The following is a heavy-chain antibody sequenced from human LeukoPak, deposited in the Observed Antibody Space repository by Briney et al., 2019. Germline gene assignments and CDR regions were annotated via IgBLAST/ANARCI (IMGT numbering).Heavy chain of an antibody. CDR1: GYTFTSYG. CDR2: ISAYNGNT. V-gene: IGHV1-18*01. D-gene: IGHD3-10*01. Sequence: ASVKVSCKASGYTFTSYGISWVRQAPGQGLEWMGWISAYNGNTNYAQKLQGRVTMTTDTSTSTAYMELRSLRSDDTAVYYCARDQWATMVRGVTPDYYYYGMDVWGQRTTVTVSS. J-gene: IGHJ6*02. CDR3: ARDQWATMVRGVTPDYYYYGMDV.